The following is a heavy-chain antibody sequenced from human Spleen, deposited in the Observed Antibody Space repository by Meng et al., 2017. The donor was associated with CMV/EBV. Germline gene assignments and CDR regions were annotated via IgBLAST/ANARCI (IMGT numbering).Heavy chain of an antibody. V-gene: IGHV3-74*01. Sequence: GESLKISCAASGFTFSSYAMSWVRQAPGKGLEWVSRINTDGSSTSYADSVKGRFTISRDNAKNTLYLQMNSLRAEDTAVYYCETDGYYYGMDVWGQGTMVTVSS. CDR2: INTDGSST. J-gene: IGHJ6*02. CDR3: ETDGYYYGMDV. CDR1: GFTFSSYA. D-gene: IGHD5-24*01.